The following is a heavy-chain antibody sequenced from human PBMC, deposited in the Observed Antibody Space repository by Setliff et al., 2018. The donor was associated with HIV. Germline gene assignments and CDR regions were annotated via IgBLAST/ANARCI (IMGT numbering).Heavy chain of an antibody. CDR1: GYSISSGYF. CDR3: ARLPSGYHYDSSGYYGYFFDY. V-gene: IGHV4-38-2*01. Sequence: SETLSLTCAVSGYSISSGYFWGWIRQPPGKGLEWIGSIYHSGRAYYNPSLKSRVTISIQTSKNQFSLKLTSVTAADTAVYYCARLPSGYHYDSSGYYGYFFDYWGQGTLVTVSS. D-gene: IGHD3-22*01. J-gene: IGHJ4*02. CDR2: IYHSGRA.